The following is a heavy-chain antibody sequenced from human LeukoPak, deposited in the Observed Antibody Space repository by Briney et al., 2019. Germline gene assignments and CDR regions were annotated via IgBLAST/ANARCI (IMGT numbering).Heavy chain of an antibody. V-gene: IGHV4-59*01. Sequence: SETLSLTCTVSGGSISSYYWSWIRQPPGKGLEWIGYIYYSGSTNYNPSLKSRVTISVDTSKNQFSLKLSSVTAADTAVYHCARVEGSSSNYGMDVWGQGTTVTVSS. CDR1: GGSISSYY. J-gene: IGHJ6*02. CDR3: ARVEGSSSNYGMDV. D-gene: IGHD6-6*01. CDR2: IYYSGST.